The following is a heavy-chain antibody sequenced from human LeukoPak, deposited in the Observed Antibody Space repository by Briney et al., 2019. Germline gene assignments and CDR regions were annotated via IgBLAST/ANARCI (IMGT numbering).Heavy chain of an antibody. CDR2: INPSGGSA. J-gene: IGHJ4*02. D-gene: IGHD2-21*02. CDR3: ARDLGGGDSAGLDY. CDR1: GYTFGSYF. Sequence: VSVKVSCKTSGYTFGSYFMHWVRQAPGQGLEWMGIINPSGGSARYAQKFQGRVTMTRDTSTSTVYMELSSLRAEDTAVYYCARDLGGGDSAGLDYWGQGTLVTVSS. V-gene: IGHV1-46*01.